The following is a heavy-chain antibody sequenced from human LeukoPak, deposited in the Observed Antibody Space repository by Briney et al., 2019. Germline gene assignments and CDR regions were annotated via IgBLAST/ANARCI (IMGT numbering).Heavy chain of an antibody. J-gene: IGHJ4*02. CDR2: MNPNSGNT. CDR1: GYTFTSYD. Sequence: ASVKVSCKASGYTFTSYDINWVRQATGQGLEWMGWMNPNSGNTGYAQKFQGRVTITRNTSISTAYMELSSLRSEDTAVYYCAIYCSSTSCYRYWGQETLVTVSS. V-gene: IGHV1-8*03. D-gene: IGHD2-2*01. CDR3: AIYCSSTSCYRY.